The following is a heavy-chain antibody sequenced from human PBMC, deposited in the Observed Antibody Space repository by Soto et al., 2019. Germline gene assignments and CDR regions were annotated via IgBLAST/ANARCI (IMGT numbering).Heavy chain of an antibody. CDR2: ISGSGGST. CDR1: GFTFSSYA. Sequence: GGSLRLSCAASGFTFSSYAMSWVRQAPGKGLEWVSAISGSGGSTYYADSVKGRFTISRDNSKNTLYLQMNSLRAEDTAVYYCAKEVHDYDFWSGYYRPDYWGQGTLVTVSS. V-gene: IGHV3-23*01. CDR3: AKEVHDYDFWSGYYRPDY. D-gene: IGHD3-3*01. J-gene: IGHJ4*02.